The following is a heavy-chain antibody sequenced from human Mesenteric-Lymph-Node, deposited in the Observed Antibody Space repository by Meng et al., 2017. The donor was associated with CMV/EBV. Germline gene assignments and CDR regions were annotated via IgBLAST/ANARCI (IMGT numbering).Heavy chain of an antibody. J-gene: IGHJ4*02. CDR2: ISWDGGYT. D-gene: IGHD6-13*01. CDR1: GFMFDDYT. CDR3: VKSKFRVAAAGTFDY. V-gene: IGHV3-43*01. Sequence: GESLKISCAASGFMFDDYTMHWVRQAPEKGLEWISLISWDGGYTSYAHSVEGRFTISRDNGKNFLYLQMNSLSVEDSALYFCVKSKFRVAAAGTFDYWGQGTLVTVSS.